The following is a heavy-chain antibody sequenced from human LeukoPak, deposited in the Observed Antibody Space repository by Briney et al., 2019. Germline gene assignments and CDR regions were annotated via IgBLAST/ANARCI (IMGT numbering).Heavy chain of an antibody. J-gene: IGHJ6*03. CDR3: ARDTGLIWFGRSNYYMDV. CDR2: IYTSGST. D-gene: IGHD3-10*01. Sequence: SETLSLTCTVSGASISSGGYFWSWIRQPAGKGLEWIGRIYTSGSTNYNPSLKSRVTISVDTSKNQFSLKLSSVTAADTAVYYCARDTGLIWFGRSNYYMDVWGKGTTVTVSS. V-gene: IGHV4-61*02. CDR1: GASISSGGYF.